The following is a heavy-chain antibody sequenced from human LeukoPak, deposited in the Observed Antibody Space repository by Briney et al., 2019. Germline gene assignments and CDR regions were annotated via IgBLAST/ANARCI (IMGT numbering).Heavy chain of an antibody. J-gene: IGHJ6*02. CDR1: GFAFSSCA. CDR3: ARGPLYHYDFWSGVGTFYGMDV. Sequence: PGGSLRLSCAASGFAFSSCAMHWVRQAPGQGLEYVSGINSNGGSTYYANSVKGRFTISRDNSNNTQYLQMSSLRAEDMAVYYCARGPLYHYDFWSGVGTFYGMDVWGQGTTVTVSS. D-gene: IGHD3-3*01. V-gene: IGHV3-64*01. CDR2: INSNGGST.